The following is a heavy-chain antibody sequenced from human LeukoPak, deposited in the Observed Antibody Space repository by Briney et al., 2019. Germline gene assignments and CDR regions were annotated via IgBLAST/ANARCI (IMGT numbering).Heavy chain of an antibody. V-gene: IGHV1-2*02. D-gene: IGHD3-16*01. CDR3: ATSLRLGHQPALDP. J-gene: IGHJ5*02. Sequence: ASVKVSCKASGYTFTGYDINWVRQAPGQGLEWMGWINPNSGGTNYAQKFQGRVTMTRDTSISTAYMELSRLRSDDTAVYYCATSLRLGHQPALDPWGQGTLVTVSS. CDR2: INPNSGGT. CDR1: GYTFTGYD.